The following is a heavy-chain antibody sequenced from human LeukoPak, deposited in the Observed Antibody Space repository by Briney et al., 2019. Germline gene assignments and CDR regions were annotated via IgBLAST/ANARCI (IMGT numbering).Heavy chain of an antibody. V-gene: IGHV3-30*03. CDR3: ARGSIAGAMVPSGFDY. D-gene: IGHD5-18*01. CDR1: GFTFSSYA. Sequence: GGSLRLSCAASGFTFSSYAMSWVRQAPGKGLEWVAVISYDGSNKYYADSVKGRFTISRDNSKNTLYLQMNSLRAEDTAVYYCARGSIAGAMVPSGFDYWGQGTLVTVSS. CDR2: ISYDGSNK. J-gene: IGHJ4*02.